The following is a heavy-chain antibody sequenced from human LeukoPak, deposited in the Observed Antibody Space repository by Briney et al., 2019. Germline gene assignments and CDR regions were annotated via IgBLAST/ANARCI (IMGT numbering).Heavy chain of an antibody. J-gene: IGHJ4*02. CDR1: GFIFSNYG. D-gene: IGHD5-12*01. CDR2: ISGSGYST. V-gene: IGHV3-23*01. Sequence: GGSLRLSCAASGFIFSNYGMHWVRQAPGKGLEWVSAISGSGYSTYYADSVKGRFTISRDNSKNTLYLQMNSLRAEDTAVYYCAKEAGYSGYDYPDYWGQGTLVTVSS. CDR3: AKEAGYSGYDYPDY.